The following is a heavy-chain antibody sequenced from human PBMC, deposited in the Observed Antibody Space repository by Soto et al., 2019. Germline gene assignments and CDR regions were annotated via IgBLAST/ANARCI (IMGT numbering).Heavy chain of an antibody. CDR3: ARQLQGLYYFDY. CDR2: INAGNGDS. V-gene: IGHV1-3*01. D-gene: IGHD4-4*01. CDR1: EYTFSSYT. J-gene: IGHJ4*02. Sequence: ASVKVSCKASEYTFSSYTLHWVRQAPGQRLEWMGWINAGNGDSKYSQKFQGRVSISRDTSASTASMELSSLTSEDTAVYYCARQLQGLYYFDYWGQGTLVTVSS.